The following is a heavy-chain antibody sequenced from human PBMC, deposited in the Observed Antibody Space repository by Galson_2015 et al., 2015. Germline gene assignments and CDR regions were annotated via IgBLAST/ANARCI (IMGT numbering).Heavy chain of an antibody. V-gene: IGHV1-18*01. CDR3: ARDPPVISDYYYYYMDV. CDR1: GYTFTSYG. J-gene: IGHJ6*03. D-gene: IGHD3-16*02. CDR2: ISAYSGNT. Sequence: SVKVSCKASGYTFTSYGISWVRQAPGQGLEWMGWISAYSGNTNYAQKLQGRVTMTTDTSTSTAYMELRSLRSDDTAVYYCARDPPVISDYYYYYMDVWGKGTTVTVSS.